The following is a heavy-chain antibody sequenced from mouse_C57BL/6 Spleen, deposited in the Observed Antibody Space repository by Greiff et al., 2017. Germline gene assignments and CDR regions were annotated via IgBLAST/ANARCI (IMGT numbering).Heavy chain of an antibody. CDR2: ISYDGSN. V-gene: IGHV3-6*01. Sequence: EVKLQESGPGLVKPSQSLSLTCSVTGYSITSGYYWNWIRQFPGNKLEWMGYISYDGSNNYNPSLKNRISITRDTSKNQFFLKLNSVTTEDTATYYCARGDYGSRGSDYWGQGTTLTVSS. D-gene: IGHD1-1*01. J-gene: IGHJ2*01. CDR1: GYSITSGYY. CDR3: ARGDYGSRGSDY.